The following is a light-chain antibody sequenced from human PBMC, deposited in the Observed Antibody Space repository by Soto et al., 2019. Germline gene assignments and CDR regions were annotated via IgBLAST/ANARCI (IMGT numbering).Light chain of an antibody. Sequence: EIVLTQSPGTLSLSPGERATLSCRASQSVISTYLAWYQQKPGQATRLLIYGSSSRATGLPDRFSGSGSGTAFTLTIIRLEPEDFAVYYCQQYRDSLGTFGQGTKVEIK. CDR3: QQYRDSLGT. V-gene: IGKV3-20*01. J-gene: IGKJ1*01. CDR2: GSS. CDR1: QSVISTY.